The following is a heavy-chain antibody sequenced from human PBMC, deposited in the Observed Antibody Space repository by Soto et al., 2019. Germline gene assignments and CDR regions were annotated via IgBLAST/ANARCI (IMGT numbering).Heavy chain of an antibody. CDR3: AKVSPEINWNDFDY. CDR2: IYSDDYT. V-gene: IGHV3-66*01. Sequence: GGSLRLSCAASGFTVRSSYMSWVRQVPGKGLEWVSIIYSDDYTYYAASVKGRFTISRDNSKNTLYLQMNSLRAEDTALYHSAKVSPEINWNDFDYWGQGTPVTAS. CDR1: GFTVRSSY. J-gene: IGHJ4*02. D-gene: IGHD1-1*01.